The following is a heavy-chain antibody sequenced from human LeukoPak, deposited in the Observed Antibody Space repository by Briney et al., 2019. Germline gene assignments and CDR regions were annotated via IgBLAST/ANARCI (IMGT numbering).Heavy chain of an antibody. J-gene: IGHJ4*02. CDR3: ARAPYCIGGSCRFDY. CDR1: GFTFSSYR. CDR2: IKQDGSEK. V-gene: IGHV3-7*03. D-gene: IGHD2-15*01. Sequence: GGSLRLSCAAYGFTFSSYRMRWVPQDTGKGLEWVANIKQDGSEKSYVDSVRGRFTISRDNAKNSLYLQMNSLRDEDTAVYYCARAPYCIGGSCRFDYWGQGTLVTVSS.